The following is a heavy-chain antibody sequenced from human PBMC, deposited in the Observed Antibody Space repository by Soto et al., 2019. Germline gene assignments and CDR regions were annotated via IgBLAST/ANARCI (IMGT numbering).Heavy chain of an antibody. CDR1: GGSVSTQY. V-gene: IGHV4-59*08. D-gene: IGHD4-17*01. CDR2: IYNSGST. CDR3: ARTTVTTYAEYYFDY. Sequence: SETLSLTCTVSGGSVSTQYWSWIRQPPGKGLEWIAYIYNSGSTDYNPSLKSRATISVDTSKNQFSLKLSSVTAADTAVYYCARTTVTTYAEYYFDYWGQGTLVTVSS. J-gene: IGHJ4*02.